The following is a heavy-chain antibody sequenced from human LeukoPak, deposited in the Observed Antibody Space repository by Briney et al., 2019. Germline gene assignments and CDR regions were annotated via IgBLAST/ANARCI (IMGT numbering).Heavy chain of an antibody. CDR2: IYHSGST. Sequence: SETLSLTCTVSGYSISSGYYWGWIRQPPGKGLEWIGSIYHSGSTYYNPSLKSRVTISVDTSKNQFSLKLSSVTAADTAVYYCATGGDCLRYWGQGTLVTVSS. CDR3: ATGGDCLRY. V-gene: IGHV4-38-2*02. D-gene: IGHD2-21*02. J-gene: IGHJ4*02. CDR1: GYSISSGYY.